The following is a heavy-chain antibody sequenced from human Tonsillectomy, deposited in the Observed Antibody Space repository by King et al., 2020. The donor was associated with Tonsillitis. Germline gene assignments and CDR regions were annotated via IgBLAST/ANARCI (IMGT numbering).Heavy chain of an antibody. CDR3: ARPGDSSAWFDY. J-gene: IGHJ4*02. V-gene: IGHV4-39*01. CDR2: IYYRGST. D-gene: IGHD6-19*01. Sequence: QLQESGPGLVKPSETLSLTCTVSGGSISSSSYYWGWIRQPPGKGLEWIGSIYYRGSTYYNPSLKSRVPISVETSKNQFSLKLSSVTAADTAVYYCARPGDSSAWFDYWGQGTLVTVSS. CDR1: GGSISSSSYY.